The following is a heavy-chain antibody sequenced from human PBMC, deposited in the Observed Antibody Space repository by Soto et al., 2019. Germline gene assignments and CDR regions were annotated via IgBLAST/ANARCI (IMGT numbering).Heavy chain of an antibody. V-gene: IGHV3-11*01. CDR2: ISSSGSTI. Sequence: QVQLVESGGGLVKPGGSLRLSCAASGFTFSDYYMSWIRQAPGKGLEWVSYISSSGSTIYYADSVKGRFTISRDNAKNSVXLQMNSLRAEDTAVYYCAGGPYDYVWGSDPPHFDYWGQGTLVTVSS. J-gene: IGHJ4*02. D-gene: IGHD3-16*02. CDR3: AGGPYDYVWGSDPPHFDY. CDR1: GFTFSDYY.